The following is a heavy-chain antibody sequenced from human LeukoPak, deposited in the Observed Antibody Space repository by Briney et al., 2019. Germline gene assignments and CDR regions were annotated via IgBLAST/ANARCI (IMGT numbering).Heavy chain of an antibody. CDR1: GFTFSSYA. Sequence: PGGSLRLSCAASGFTFSSYAMHWVRQAPGKGLEWVAVISYDGSNKYYADSVKGRFTISRDNSKNTLYLQMNSLRAEDTAVYYCARNRRKDYGSGSYYADAFDIWGQGTMVTVSS. CDR2: ISYDGSNK. D-gene: IGHD3-10*01. CDR3: ARNRRKDYGSGSYYADAFDI. V-gene: IGHV3-30*04. J-gene: IGHJ3*02.